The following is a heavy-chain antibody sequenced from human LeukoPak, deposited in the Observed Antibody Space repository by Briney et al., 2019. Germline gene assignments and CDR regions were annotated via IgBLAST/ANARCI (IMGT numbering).Heavy chain of an antibody. V-gene: IGHV4-61*01. CDR3: ARGVVAARFWFDP. D-gene: IGHD6-6*01. Sequence: SETLSLTCTVSGDSIRGDSSHWSWIRQPPGKGLEWIGYIYYSGSTNYNPSLKSRVTISVDTSKNQFSLKLSSVTAADTAVYYCARGVVAARFWFDPWGQGTLVTVSS. CDR2: IYYSGST. CDR1: GDSIRGDSSH. J-gene: IGHJ5*02.